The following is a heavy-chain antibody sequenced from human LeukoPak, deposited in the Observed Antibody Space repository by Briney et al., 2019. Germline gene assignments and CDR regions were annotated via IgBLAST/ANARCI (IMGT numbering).Heavy chain of an antibody. CDR2: INPSGGST. CDR1: GYTFTSYY. D-gene: IGHD2-2*01. J-gene: IGHJ6*02. Sequence: ASVKVSCRASGYTFTSYYMHWVRQAPGQGLEWMGIINPSGGSTSYAQKFQGRVTMTRDTSTSTVYMELSSLRSEDTAVYYCARSLTRKGMDVWGQGTTVTVSS. V-gene: IGHV1-46*01. CDR3: ARSLTRKGMDV.